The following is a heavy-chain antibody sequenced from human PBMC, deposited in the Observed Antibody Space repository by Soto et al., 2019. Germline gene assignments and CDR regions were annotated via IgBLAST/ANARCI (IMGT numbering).Heavy chain of an antibody. CDR1: GFSFDSYW. V-gene: IGHV3-74*01. Sequence: EVQLVESGGGLVQPGGSLRLSCAASGFSFDSYWMHWVRQAPGQGPVWVSRIAYDGTTTNYADSVKGRFTISRDNAKNTLYLQKNSLRPEDTAVYYCAKGPRASSGGTGAYWGQGTLVTVSS. J-gene: IGHJ1*01. CDR2: IAYDGTTT. D-gene: IGHD2-2*01. CDR3: AKGPRASSGGTGAY.